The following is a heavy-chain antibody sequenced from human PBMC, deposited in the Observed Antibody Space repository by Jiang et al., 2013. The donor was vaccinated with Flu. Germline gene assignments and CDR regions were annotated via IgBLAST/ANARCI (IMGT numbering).Heavy chain of an antibody. CDR1: GFTFSSYS. D-gene: IGHD6-19*01. Sequence: VQLLESGGGLVKPGGSLRLSCAASGFTFSSYSMNWVRQAPGKGLEWVSSISSSSSYIYYADSVKGRFTISRDNAKNSLYLQMNSLRAEDTAVYYCARRGSSGPTKPWFDPWGQGTLVTVSS. J-gene: IGHJ5*02. CDR3: ARRGSSGPTKPWFDP. CDR2: ISSSSSYI. V-gene: IGHV3-21*01.